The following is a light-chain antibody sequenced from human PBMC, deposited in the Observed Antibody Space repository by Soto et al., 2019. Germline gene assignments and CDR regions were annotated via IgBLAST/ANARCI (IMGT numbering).Light chain of an antibody. Sequence: ILLTQSPSSLSASVGDRVTITCRASQGIDTSLAWYQQKPGKAPKLLIYAPSNFQSGVPSRFSGSGSGTHFTLTISSLQPEDFATYYCLQDHDDSWTFGQGTKVDIK. V-gene: IGKV1-6*01. CDR2: APS. CDR1: QGIDTS. CDR3: LQDHDDSWT. J-gene: IGKJ1*01.